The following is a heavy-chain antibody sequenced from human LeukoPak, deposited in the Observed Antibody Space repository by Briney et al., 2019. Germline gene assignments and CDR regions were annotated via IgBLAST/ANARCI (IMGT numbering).Heavy chain of an antibody. V-gene: IGHV3-15*01. CDR3: TTGGYYLDY. D-gene: IGHD3-3*01. J-gene: IGHJ4*02. CDR1: GFTFSNAW. CDR2: IKSKTDGGTT. Sequence: GGSLRLSCEASGFTFSNAWMNWVRQAPGKGLEWVARIKSKTDGGTTDYAAPVKGRFTISRDDSKNTVYLQMSSLKTEDTAMYFCTTGGYYLDYWGQGTLVTVSS.